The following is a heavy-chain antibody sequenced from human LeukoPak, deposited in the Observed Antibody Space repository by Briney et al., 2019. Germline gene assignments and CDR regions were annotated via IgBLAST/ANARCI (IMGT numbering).Heavy chain of an antibody. J-gene: IGHJ4*02. Sequence: GGSLRLSCAASGFTFRSYGLHWVRQAPGEGLEWVTFISYDGIDKYYADSVKGRFTVSRDNSKNTLYLQMDSLSSEDTAVYYCARDRVTGPTPFDFHYWGQGTLVTVSS. V-gene: IGHV3-30*04. CDR1: GFTFRSYG. CDR3: ARDRVTGPTPFDFHY. D-gene: IGHD2-21*02. CDR2: ISYDGIDK.